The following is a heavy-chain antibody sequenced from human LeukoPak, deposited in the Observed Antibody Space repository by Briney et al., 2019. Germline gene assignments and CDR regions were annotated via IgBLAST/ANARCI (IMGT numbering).Heavy chain of an antibody. Sequence: GASVKVSCKASGYTFTSYGISWVRQAPGQGLEWMGWISAYNGNTNYAQKLQGRVTMTRDTSTSTVYMELSSLRSEDTAVYYCARALGAYSSGINFDYWGQGTLVTVSS. D-gene: IGHD6-19*01. CDR2: ISAYNGNT. CDR1: GYTFTSYG. J-gene: IGHJ4*02. CDR3: ARALGAYSSGINFDY. V-gene: IGHV1-18*01.